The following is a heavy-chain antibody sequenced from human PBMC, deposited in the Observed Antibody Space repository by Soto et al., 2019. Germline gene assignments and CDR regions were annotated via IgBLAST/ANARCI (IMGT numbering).Heavy chain of an antibody. D-gene: IGHD2-15*01. J-gene: IGHJ6*01. V-gene: IGHV5-51*01. CDR2: NYPADSDT. Sequence: PGESQTVSCKRSGQTSIPYWIAWVRQMPGKGLECMGMNYPADSDTRYSPSFKGPGTISADKSMTTAYLQWNSLMASDTAMYYSARISRVPAKGRITDMDIWRQETTV. CDR1: GQTSIPYW. CDR3: ARISRVPAKGRITDMDI.